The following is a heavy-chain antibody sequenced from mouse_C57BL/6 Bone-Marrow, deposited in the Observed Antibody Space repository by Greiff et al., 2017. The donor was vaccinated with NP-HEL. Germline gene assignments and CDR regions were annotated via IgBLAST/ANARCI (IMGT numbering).Heavy chain of an antibody. CDR3: TIPITTVVATGNYYAMDY. CDR1: GYTFTSYW. Sequence: EVQLQESGTVLARPGASVKMSCKTSGYTFTSYWMHWVKQRPGQGLEWIGAIYPGNSDTSYNQKFKGKAKLTAVTSASTAYMELSSLTNENSAVYYCTIPITTVVATGNYYAMDYWGQGTSVTVSS. V-gene: IGHV1-5*01. CDR2: IYPGNSDT. J-gene: IGHJ4*01. D-gene: IGHD1-1*01.